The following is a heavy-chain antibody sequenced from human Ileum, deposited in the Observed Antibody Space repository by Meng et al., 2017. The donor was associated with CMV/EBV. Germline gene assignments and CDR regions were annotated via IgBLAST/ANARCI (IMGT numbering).Heavy chain of an antibody. J-gene: IGHJ4*02. V-gene: IGHV4-30-4*08. CDR1: GEYY. CDR3: ARVTSPGSAYDFWSGYYIGY. D-gene: IGHD3-3*01. Sequence: GEYYWSWIRQPPGKGLEWIGYIYYSGSTYYNPSLKSRVTISVDTSKNQFSLKLSSVTAADTAVYYCARVTSPGSAYDFWSGYYIGYWGQGTLVTVSS. CDR2: IYYSGST.